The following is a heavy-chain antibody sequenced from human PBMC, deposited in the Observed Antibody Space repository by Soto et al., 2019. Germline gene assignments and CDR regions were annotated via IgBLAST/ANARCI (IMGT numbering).Heavy chain of an antibody. CDR2: INAYNGNT. J-gene: IGHJ6*02. Sequence: ASVKVSCKASRYTFATYDFNWVRQATGQGPEWMGWINAYNGNTSYAQNLQGRLTLTTDTSTTTAYMELRSLRSNDTAIYYCAMVDVYVTPSPQDVWGQGTTVTVSS. V-gene: IGHV1-18*01. CDR3: AMVDVYVTPSPQDV. CDR1: RYTFATYD. D-gene: IGHD3-16*01.